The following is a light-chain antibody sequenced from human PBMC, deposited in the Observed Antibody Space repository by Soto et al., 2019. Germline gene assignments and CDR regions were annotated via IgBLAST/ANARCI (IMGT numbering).Light chain of an antibody. CDR3: SSYTNSGTHVV. J-gene: IGLJ2*01. Sequence: QSALTQPASVSGSPGQSITISCTGTNSDVGAYNYVSWYQHHPGKAPKLMIYDVSHRPSRISDRFSGSKSGNTASLTISGLRDEDEADYYCSSYTNSGTHVVFGGGTKLTVL. V-gene: IGLV2-14*03. CDR2: DVS. CDR1: NSDVGAYNY.